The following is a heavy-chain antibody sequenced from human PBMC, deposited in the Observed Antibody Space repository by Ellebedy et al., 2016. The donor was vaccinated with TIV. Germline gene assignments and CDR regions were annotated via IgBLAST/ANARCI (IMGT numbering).Heavy chain of an antibody. CDR3: AAREVVATDF. CDR2: IYDSGST. V-gene: IGHV4-39*07. J-gene: IGHJ4*02. Sequence: SETLSLXXNVSGGSISGSSTSYYWGWIRQPPGKGLEWIGSIYDSGSTNYNPSLESRVTMSVDTSKRQFSLILNAVTAADTAVYYCAAREVVATDFWGQGALVTVSS. CDR1: GGSISGSSTSYY. D-gene: IGHD2-15*01.